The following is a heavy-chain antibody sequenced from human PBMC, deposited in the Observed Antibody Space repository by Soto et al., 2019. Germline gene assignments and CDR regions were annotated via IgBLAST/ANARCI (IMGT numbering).Heavy chain of an antibody. CDR2: IYTSGST. CDR1: GGSISSYY. CDR3: ARDGDDFWSVYFYYFDY. V-gene: IGHV4-4*07. D-gene: IGHD3-3*01. Sequence: SETLSLTCTVSGGSISSYYWSWIRQPAGKGLEWIGRIYTSGSTNYNPSLKGRFTMSVDTSKNQFSLKLSSVTAADTAVYYCARDGDDFWSVYFYYFDYWGQGTLVTVSS. J-gene: IGHJ4*02.